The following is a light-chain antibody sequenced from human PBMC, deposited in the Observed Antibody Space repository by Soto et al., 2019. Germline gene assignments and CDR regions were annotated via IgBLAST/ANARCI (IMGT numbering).Light chain of an antibody. V-gene: IGKV1-33*01. Sequence: DIQMTQSPSPLSASVGDRVTITCQASQDINNHLNWYQQKPGKAPKLLIYDASNLETGVPSRFSGSGSGTDFTFTISGLKPEAIATYYCQQYDHPPAFGQGTRMEI. CDR1: QDINNH. J-gene: IGKJ5*01. CDR3: QQYDHPPA. CDR2: DAS.